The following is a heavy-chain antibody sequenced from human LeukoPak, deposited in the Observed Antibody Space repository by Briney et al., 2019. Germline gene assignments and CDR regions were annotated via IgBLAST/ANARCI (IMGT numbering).Heavy chain of an antibody. CDR1: GGSISSYY. V-gene: IGHV4-59*01. CDR3: ARATSSGWLSPSFDY. Sequence: PSETLSLTCTVSGGSISSYYWSWIRQPPGKGLEWIGYIYYSGSTNYNPSLKSRVTISVDTSKNQFSLKLSSVTAADTAVYYCARATSSGWLSPSFDYWGQGTLVTVSS. D-gene: IGHD6-19*01. J-gene: IGHJ4*02. CDR2: IYYSGST.